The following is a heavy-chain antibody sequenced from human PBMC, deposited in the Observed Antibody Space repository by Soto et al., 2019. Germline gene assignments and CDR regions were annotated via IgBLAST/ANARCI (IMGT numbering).Heavy chain of an antibody. D-gene: IGHD3-10*01. Sequence: GEFLKISCKGSGYSFTSYYIAWVRQMPGKGLEWMGIIHPGDSETRYSPSFQGHVIISADKSISSAYLQWSSLEAADTAMYYCARQRITRVRGVSSSGLDVWGQGTTVTVSS. J-gene: IGHJ6*02. CDR2: IHPGDSET. CDR3: ARQRITRVRGVSSSGLDV. CDR1: GYSFTSYY. V-gene: IGHV5-51*01.